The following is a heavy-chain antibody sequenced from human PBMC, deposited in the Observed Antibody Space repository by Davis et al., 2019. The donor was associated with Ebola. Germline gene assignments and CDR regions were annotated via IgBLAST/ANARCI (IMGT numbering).Heavy chain of an antibody. Sequence: GESLKISCAASGFTFSSYWMHWVRQAPGKGLVWVSRINSDGSSTSYADSVKGRFTISRDNSKNTLYLQMNSLRAEDTAVYYCAKDKGPTYYYGSGSYSSRGMDVWGKGTTVTVSS. CDR2: INSDGSST. CDR1: GFTFSSYW. J-gene: IGHJ6*04. CDR3: AKDKGPTYYYGSGSYSSRGMDV. V-gene: IGHV3-74*01. D-gene: IGHD3-10*01.